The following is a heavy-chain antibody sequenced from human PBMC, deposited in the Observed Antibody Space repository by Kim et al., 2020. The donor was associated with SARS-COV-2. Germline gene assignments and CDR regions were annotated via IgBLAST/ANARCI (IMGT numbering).Heavy chain of an antibody. V-gene: IGHV1-46*01. CDR2: INPSGGST. CDR3: ARDGHIVVVIAIPSKMGYYGMDV. J-gene: IGHJ6*02. CDR1: GYTFTSYY. Sequence: ASVKVSCKASGYTFTSYYMHWVRQAPGQGLEWMGIINPSGGSTSYAQKFQGRVTMTRDTSTSTVYMELSSLRSEDTAVYYCARDGHIVVVIAIPSKMGYYGMDVWGQGTTVTVSS. D-gene: IGHD2-21*01.